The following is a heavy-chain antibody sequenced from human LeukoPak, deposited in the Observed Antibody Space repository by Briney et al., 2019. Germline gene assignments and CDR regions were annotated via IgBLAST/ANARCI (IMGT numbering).Heavy chain of an antibody. CDR1: GGSISSSIYY. CDR3: ARSNAFDI. Sequence: PSETLSLTCTVSGGSISSSIYYWGWIRQPPGKGLEWIGGIFLSGSTYYNPSLKSRVTISVDTSKNQFSLKLSSVTAADTAVYYCARSNAFDIWGQGTMVTVSS. J-gene: IGHJ3*02. CDR2: IFLSGST. V-gene: IGHV4-39*07.